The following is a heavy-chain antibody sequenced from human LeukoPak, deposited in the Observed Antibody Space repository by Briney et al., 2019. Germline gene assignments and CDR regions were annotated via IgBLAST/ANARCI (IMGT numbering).Heavy chain of an antibody. CDR2: IYPGDSDT. J-gene: IGHJ3*02. D-gene: IGHD2-15*01. CDR3: ARRGYCSGANCHSNAFDI. CDR1: GYSFTTYW. Sequence: GESLKISCKGSGYSFTTYWIGWVRQMPGKGLEWMGIIYPGDSDTRYSPSFQGQVTISADYSISTAYLQWSSLKASDTAMYYCARRGYCSGANCHSNAFDIRGQGTMVTVSS. V-gene: IGHV5-51*01.